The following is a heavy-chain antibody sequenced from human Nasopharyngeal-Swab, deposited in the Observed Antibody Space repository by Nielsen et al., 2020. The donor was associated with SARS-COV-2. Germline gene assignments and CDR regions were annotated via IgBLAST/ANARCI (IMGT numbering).Heavy chain of an antibody. CDR1: GFTFGDYA. Sequence: GESLKISCPASGFTFGDYAMSWVRQAPGKGLEWVGFIRSKANGGTTEYAASVKGRFTISRDDSKSIAYLQLNSLKTEDTAVYYCTREYDDSWYAEIFDYWGQGTLGTVSS. CDR2: IRSKANGGTT. V-gene: IGHV3-49*04. CDR3: TREYDDSWYAEIFDY. J-gene: IGHJ4*02. D-gene: IGHD6-13*01.